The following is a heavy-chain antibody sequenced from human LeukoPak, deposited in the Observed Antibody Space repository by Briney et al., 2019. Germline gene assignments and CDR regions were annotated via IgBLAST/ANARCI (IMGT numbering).Heavy chain of an antibody. CDR2: ISSSSSYI. D-gene: IGHD2-15*01. V-gene: IGHV3-21*01. CDR1: GFTFSSYS. J-gene: IGHJ4*02. Sequence: GGSLRLSCAASGFTFSSYSMNWVRQAPGKGLEWVSSISSSSSYIYYADSVKGRFTISRDNAKSSLYLQMNSLRAEDTAVYYCARARWAGYCSGGSCYDDYWGQGTLVTVSS. CDR3: ARARWAGYCSGGSCYDDY.